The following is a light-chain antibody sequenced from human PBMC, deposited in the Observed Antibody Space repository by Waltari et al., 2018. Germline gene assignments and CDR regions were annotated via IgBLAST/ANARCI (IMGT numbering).Light chain of an antibody. Sequence: QEPEKGPRDLMKVNSDGSPGKGYEIPDRFSGSGSGAERYLTISSVQSEDEADYYCQTGGHGTWVFGGGTKLTVL. V-gene: IGLV4-69*01. CDR3: QTGGHGTWV. J-gene: IGLJ3*02. CDR2: VNSDGSP.